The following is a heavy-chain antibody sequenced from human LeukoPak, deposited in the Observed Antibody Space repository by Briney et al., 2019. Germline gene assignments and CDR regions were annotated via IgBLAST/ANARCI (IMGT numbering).Heavy chain of an antibody. CDR3: ARGYGDFNWFDP. V-gene: IGHV4-34*01. CDR1: GGSFSGYY. D-gene: IGHD4-17*01. Sequence: SETLSLTCAVYGGSFSGYYWSWIRQPPGKGLEWIGEINHSGSTNYNPSLKSRVTISVDTSKNQFSLQLNSVTPEDTAVYYCARGYGDFNWFDPWGQGTLVTVSS. J-gene: IGHJ5*02. CDR2: INHSGST.